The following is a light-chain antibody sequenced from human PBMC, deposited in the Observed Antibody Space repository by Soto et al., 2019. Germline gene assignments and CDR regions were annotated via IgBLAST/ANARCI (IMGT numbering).Light chain of an antibody. V-gene: IGKV1-39*01. CDR1: QDISNY. CDR3: QQSKSPPRP. J-gene: IGKJ1*01. Sequence: DIHMTQSPSSLSASVGDIVTITCQASQDISNYLNWYQQKPGKAPKLLIYAASSLKSGLQSRFSGSVSGTDFTLNISSLQLEDFATYYCQQSKSPPRPFGQGTKVDIK. CDR2: AAS.